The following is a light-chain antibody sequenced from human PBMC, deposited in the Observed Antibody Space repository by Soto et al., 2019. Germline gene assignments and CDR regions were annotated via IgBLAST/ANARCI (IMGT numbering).Light chain of an antibody. Sequence: DIVMTQSPLSLPVTPGEPASISCRSNQSLLHNNGYNYLDWYLQKPGQSPQLLVYLGSNRASGVPDRFSGSESGTDFTLKIIRVEAGDVGVYYCMQALQTPRTFGQGTKVEIK. CDR1: QSLLHNNGYNY. CDR2: LGS. J-gene: IGKJ1*01. CDR3: MQALQTPRT. V-gene: IGKV2-28*01.